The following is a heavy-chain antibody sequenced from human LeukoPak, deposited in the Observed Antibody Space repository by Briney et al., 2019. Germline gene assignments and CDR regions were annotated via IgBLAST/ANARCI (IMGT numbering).Heavy chain of an antibody. CDR1: GFTFSSYE. V-gene: IGHV3-48*03. J-gene: IGHJ4*02. Sequence: GGSLRLSCAASGFTFSSYEMNWVRQAPGKGLEWVSYISSSGSTIYYADSVKGRFTISRDNAKNSLYLQMNSLRAEDTAVYYCARVAPNYDILTGYYWFDYWGQGTLVTASS. CDR3: ARVAPNYDILTGYYWFDY. D-gene: IGHD3-9*01. CDR2: ISSSGSTI.